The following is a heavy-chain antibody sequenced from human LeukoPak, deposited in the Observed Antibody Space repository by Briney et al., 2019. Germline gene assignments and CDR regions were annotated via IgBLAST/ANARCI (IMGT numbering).Heavy chain of an antibody. CDR1: GFTFSTYA. CDR3: ARGPYSRSWFDD. D-gene: IGHD6-13*01. V-gene: IGHV3-7*01. J-gene: IGHJ4*02. Sequence: GGSPRLSCAASGFTFSTYAMSWVRQAPGKGLEWVANIKQDGSEKYYVDSVKGRFTISRDNAKNSLYLQMNSLRAEDTAVYYCARGPYSRSWFDDWGQGTLVTVSS. CDR2: IKQDGSEK.